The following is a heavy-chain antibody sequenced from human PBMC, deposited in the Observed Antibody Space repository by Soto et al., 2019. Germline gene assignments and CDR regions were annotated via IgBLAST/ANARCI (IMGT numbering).Heavy chain of an antibody. CDR2: INHSGST. CDR3: ARGKKNDILTGYPYYYYYYGMDV. CDR1: DVSFSGYY. J-gene: IGHJ6*02. D-gene: IGHD3-9*01. V-gene: IGHV4-34*01. Sequence: SETLSRTCAVDDVSFSGYYWSWIRQPPGKGLEWIGEINHSGSTNYNPSLKSRVTISVDTSKNQFSLKLSSVTAADTAVYYCARGKKNDILTGYPYYYYYYGMDVWGQGTTVTVS.